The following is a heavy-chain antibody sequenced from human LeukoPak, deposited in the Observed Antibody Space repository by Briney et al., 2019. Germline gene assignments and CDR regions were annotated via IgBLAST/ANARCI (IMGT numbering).Heavy chain of an antibody. Sequence: SETLSLTCAVYGGSFSGYYWSWIRQPPGKGLEWIGEINHSGNTNYNPSLKSRVTISVDTSKNQFSLKLSSVTAADTAVYYCARVGVRGVIKVFDYWGQGTLVTVSS. V-gene: IGHV4-34*01. J-gene: IGHJ4*02. CDR2: INHSGNT. CDR3: ARVGVRGVIKVFDY. D-gene: IGHD3-10*01. CDR1: GGSFSGYY.